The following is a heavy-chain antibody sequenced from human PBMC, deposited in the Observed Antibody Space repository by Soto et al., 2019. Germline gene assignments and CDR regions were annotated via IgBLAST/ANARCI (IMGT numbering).Heavy chain of an antibody. Sequence: ASVKVSCKASGYTFTDYYIHWVRQAPGQGLEWMGWINPNSGGTNYAQKFQDRVTMTRDTSISTAYMELSRLRSDDTAVYYCARDPGLRYSLGGFDPWGQGTLVTVS. J-gene: IGHJ5*02. D-gene: IGHD3-16*02. CDR2: INPNSGGT. CDR3: ARDPGLRYSLGGFDP. V-gene: IGHV1-2*02. CDR1: GYTFTDYY.